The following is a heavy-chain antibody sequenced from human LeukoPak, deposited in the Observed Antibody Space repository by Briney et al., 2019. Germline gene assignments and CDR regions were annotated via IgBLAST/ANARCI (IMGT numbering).Heavy chain of an antibody. CDR1: GFTFSSYQ. J-gene: IGHJ4*02. CDR3: ARDTGRYYYDSSGFYGHYFDY. V-gene: IGHV3-48*03. CDR2: ISSSGTTI. D-gene: IGHD3-22*01. Sequence: GGSLRLSCAASGFTFSSYQMHWVRQAPGEGLEWLSYISSSGTTIYYADSVKGRFAISRDDAKNSLYLQMSSLRAEDTAVYYCARDTGRYYYDSSGFYGHYFDYWGQGTLVTVSS.